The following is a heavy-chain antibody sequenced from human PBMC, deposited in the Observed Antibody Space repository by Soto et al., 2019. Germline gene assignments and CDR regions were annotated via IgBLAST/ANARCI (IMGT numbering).Heavy chain of an antibody. CDR2: IYYSGRT. CDR1: GVSISSGGYY. J-gene: IGHJ4*02. V-gene: IGHV4-31*03. D-gene: IGHD2-21*02. Sequence: TLSLTCTVSGVSISSGGYYWSWIRQHPGKGLEWIGNIYYSGRTYYNPSLKSRVILSVDTSKNHFSLTLRSVTAADSAMYYCASVIGGDSKYYFDFWGQGALVTVSS. CDR3: ASVIGGDSKYYFDF.